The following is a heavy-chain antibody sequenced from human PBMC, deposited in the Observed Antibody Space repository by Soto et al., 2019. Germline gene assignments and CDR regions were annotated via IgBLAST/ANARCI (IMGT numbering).Heavy chain of an antibody. CDR1: GYTFTGYY. D-gene: IGHD6-6*01. Sequence: GASVKVSCKASGYTFTGYYIHWVRQASGQGLEWMGWINPNSGGTNYAQKFQGWVTMTRDTSISTAYMELSRLRSDDTAVYYCARGVSSSNYYYYMDVWGKGTTVTVSS. CDR2: INPNSGGT. CDR3: ARGVSSSNYYYYMDV. V-gene: IGHV1-2*04. J-gene: IGHJ6*03.